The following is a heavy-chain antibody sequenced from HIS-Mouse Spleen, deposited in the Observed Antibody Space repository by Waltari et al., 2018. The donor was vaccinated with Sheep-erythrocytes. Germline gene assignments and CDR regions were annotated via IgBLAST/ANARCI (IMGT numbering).Heavy chain of an antibody. V-gene: IGHV3-15*01. CDR3: TTDLYYDFWSGSKYFDY. CDR1: GFTFSNAC. CDR2: IKSKTDGGTT. J-gene: IGHJ4*02. D-gene: IGHD3-3*01. Sequence: EVQLVESGGGLVKPGGSLRLACAASGFTFSNACMRWVRRAPGKGLEWVGRIKSKTDGGTTDYAAPVKGRFTISRDDSKNTLYLQMNSLKTEDTAVYYCTTDLYYDFWSGSKYFDYWGQGTLVTVSS.